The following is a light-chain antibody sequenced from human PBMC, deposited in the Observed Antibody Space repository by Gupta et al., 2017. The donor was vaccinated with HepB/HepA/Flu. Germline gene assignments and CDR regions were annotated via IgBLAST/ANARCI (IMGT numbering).Light chain of an antibody. J-gene: IGKJ3*01. CDR3: QQEDKIPIT. V-gene: IGKV4-1*01. CDR2: WAS. Sequence: DIVLTQSPESLAVSLGERATINCKSSQSVLDRSNNRKYLAWYQQKAGQPPKLLIYWASTREIGVPDRFSGSGSETDFTLTITSLQAEDVAVYFCQQEDKIPITFGHGTTVHIK. CDR1: QSVLDRSNNRKY.